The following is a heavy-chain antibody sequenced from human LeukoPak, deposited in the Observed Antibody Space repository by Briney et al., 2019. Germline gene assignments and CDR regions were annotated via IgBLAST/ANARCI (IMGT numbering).Heavy chain of an antibody. CDR1: GYTLTGYY. D-gene: IGHD6-13*01. CDR2: INPNSGGT. V-gene: IGHV1-2*02. Sequence: ASVKVSCMASGYTLTGYYMHWVRQAPGQGVEWMGWINPNSGGTNYAQKFQGRVTMTRDTSISTAYMELSRLRSDDTAVYYCARGRRHSSSWFYNSYWGQGTLVTVSS. CDR3: ARGRRHSSSWFYNSY. J-gene: IGHJ4*02.